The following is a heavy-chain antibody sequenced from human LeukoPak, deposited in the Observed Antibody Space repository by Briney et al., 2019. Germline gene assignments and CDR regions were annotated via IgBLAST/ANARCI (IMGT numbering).Heavy chain of an antibody. CDR3: ARAAGRDYVWGSYSQTREY. J-gene: IGHJ4*02. CDR1: GYPISSGYY. CDR2: IYHSGST. D-gene: IGHD3-16*01. V-gene: IGHV4-38-2*02. Sequence: SETLSLPCTVSGYPISSGYYWGWVRQPPGKGLGRIGSIYHSGSTYYDPSLKRRDTISVDTSQNQVSLKLSSETAADTAVYYCARAAGRDYVWGSYSQTREYWGQGTLVTVSS.